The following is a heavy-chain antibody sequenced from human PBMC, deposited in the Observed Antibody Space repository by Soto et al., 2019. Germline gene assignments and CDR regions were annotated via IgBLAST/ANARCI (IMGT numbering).Heavy chain of an antibody. CDR3: AKDYGSGSYCFDY. J-gene: IGHJ4*02. CDR2: ISGSGGST. V-gene: IGHV3-23*01. D-gene: IGHD3-10*01. CDR1: GFTFSNYA. Sequence: EVQLLESGGGLVQPGGSLRLSCAASGFTFSNYAMSWVRQAPGKGLEWVSAISGSGGSTYYADSVKGRFTISRDNSRNTLSLEMNGLRAEDTAVYYCAKDYGSGSYCFDYWGQGTLVTASS.